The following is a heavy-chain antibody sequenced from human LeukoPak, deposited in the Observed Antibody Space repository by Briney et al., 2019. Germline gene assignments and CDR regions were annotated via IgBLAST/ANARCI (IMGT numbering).Heavy chain of an antibody. Sequence: PLETLSLTCTVSGGSINNYYWSWIRQPPGKGLEWVGCIYYSGSTNYNPSLKSRVTISVDTSKNQFSLKLNSVTAADTAVYYCARDRITMVRGALRYYGMDVWGQGTTVTVSS. CDR3: ARDRITMVRGALRYYGMDV. J-gene: IGHJ6*02. V-gene: IGHV4-59*01. CDR1: GGSINNYY. CDR2: IYYSGST. D-gene: IGHD3-10*01.